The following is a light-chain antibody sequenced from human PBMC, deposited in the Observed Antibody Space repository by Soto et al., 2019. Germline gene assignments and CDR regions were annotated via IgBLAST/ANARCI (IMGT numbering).Light chain of an antibody. J-gene: IGKJ1*01. CDR2: DAT. CDR3: QQSFSTPWT. V-gene: IGKV1-39*01. Sequence: DIHMTQSPSSLSASVGDRVTLTCRASQTISTFLNWYQHKSGKAPKLLIYDATNLHSGVPSRFSGSGSGTDFTLTISSLQPEDFATYSCQQSFSTPWTFDQGTKVEIK. CDR1: QTISTF.